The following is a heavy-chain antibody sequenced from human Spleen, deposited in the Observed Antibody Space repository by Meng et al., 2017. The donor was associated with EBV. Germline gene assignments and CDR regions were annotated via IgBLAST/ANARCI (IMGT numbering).Heavy chain of an antibody. J-gene: IGHJ5*02. CDR1: GASISTNNW. CDR3: ARGEGRLRPNWFHP. V-gene: IGHV4-4*02. D-gene: IGHD5/OR15-5a*01. CDR2: VYHNGNT. Sequence: QVQLREAGPGLVKPSGTLSLTWAVPGASISTNNWWHWVRQPPGKGLEWIGEVYHNGNTNYNPSLKSRVSMSVDELKNQFFLNLDSVTAADTAVYFCARGEGRLRPNWFHPWGQGTLVTVSS.